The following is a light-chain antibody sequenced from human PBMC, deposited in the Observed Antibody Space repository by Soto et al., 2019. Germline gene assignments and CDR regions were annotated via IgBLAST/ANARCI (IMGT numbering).Light chain of an antibody. V-gene: IGKV1-12*01. J-gene: IGKJ1*01. CDR1: QGIRSW. Sequence: QVTQSPFSVPASVGDSVTITCRASQGIRSWLAWYQQKPGKAPKLLIFAASSLQSGVPSRFSGSGSGTDFTLTISSLQPEDFATYYCQQTLSFPPTFGQGSKPDIK. CDR3: QQTLSFPPT. CDR2: AAS.